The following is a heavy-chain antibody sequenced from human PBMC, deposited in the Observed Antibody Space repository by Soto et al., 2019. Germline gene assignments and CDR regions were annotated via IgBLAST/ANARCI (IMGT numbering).Heavy chain of an antibody. J-gene: IGHJ4*02. D-gene: IGHD1-26*01. Sequence: AGGSLRLSCAASGFTFSSYEMNWVRQAPGKGLEWVSYISSSGSTIYYADSVKGRFTISRDNAKNSLYLQMNSPRAEDTAVYYCARVNGWELLDYWGQGTLVTVSS. CDR1: GFTFSSYE. CDR3: ARVNGWELLDY. V-gene: IGHV3-48*03. CDR2: ISSSGSTI.